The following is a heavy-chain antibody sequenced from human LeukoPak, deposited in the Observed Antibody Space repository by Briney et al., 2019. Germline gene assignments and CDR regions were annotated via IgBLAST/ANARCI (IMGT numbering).Heavy chain of an antibody. V-gene: IGHV3-74*01. CDR1: GFTYTTYW. CDR3: ARDAVDTANAV. CDR2: INSDGSIT. Sequence: GGSLRLSCAASGFTYTTYWMHWVRQAPGKGLVWVSHINSDGSITSYADSVKGRFTISRDNAKNTLYLQMNSLRAEDTAVYYCARDAVDTANAVWGQGTTVTVSS. J-gene: IGHJ6*02. D-gene: IGHD5-18*01.